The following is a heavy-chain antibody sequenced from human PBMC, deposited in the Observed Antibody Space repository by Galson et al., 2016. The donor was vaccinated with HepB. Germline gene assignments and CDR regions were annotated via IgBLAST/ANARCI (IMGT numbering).Heavy chain of an antibody. Sequence: SLRLSCAASGFTFGDYAMSWFRQAPGKGLEWVGFISSKAYGATTEYATSVKGRVIISRDDSKSTLYLQMSSLRPEDTAVYYCTRGYSKIVLMEDYYYYNMDVWGQGTTVTVSS. CDR2: ISSKAYGATT. CDR3: TRGYSKIVLMEDYYYYNMDV. J-gene: IGHJ6*02. CDR1: GFTFGDYA. D-gene: IGHD2-8*01. V-gene: IGHV3-49*03.